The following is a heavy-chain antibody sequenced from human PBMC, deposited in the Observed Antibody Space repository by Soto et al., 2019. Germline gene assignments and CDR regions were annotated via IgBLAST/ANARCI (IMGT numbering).Heavy chain of an antibody. V-gene: IGHV3-21*01. D-gene: IGHD3-10*01. CDR2: ISSSSSYI. CDR1: GFTFSSYS. CDR3: ARDLSREGGSYGSGSYYNVGNYYMDV. J-gene: IGHJ6*03. Sequence: GGSLRLSCAASGFTFSSYSMNWVRQAPGKGLEWVSSISSSSSYIYYADSVKGRFTISRDNAKNSLYLQMNSLRAEDTAVYYCARDLSREGGSYGSGSYYNVGNYYMDVWGKGTTVTVSS.